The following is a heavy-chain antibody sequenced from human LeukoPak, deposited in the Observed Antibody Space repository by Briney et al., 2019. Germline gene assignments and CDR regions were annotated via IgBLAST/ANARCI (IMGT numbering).Heavy chain of an antibody. CDR1: GFTFSSYS. V-gene: IGHV3-21*01. CDR3: ATRTDIVGATAHFDY. CDR2: ISSSSSYI. D-gene: IGHD1-26*01. Sequence: GGSLRLSCAASGFTFSSYSMNWVRQAPGKGLEWASSISSSSSYIYYADSVKGRFTISRDNAKNSLYLQMNSLRAEDTAVYYCATRTDIVGATAHFDYWGQGTLVTVSS. J-gene: IGHJ4*02.